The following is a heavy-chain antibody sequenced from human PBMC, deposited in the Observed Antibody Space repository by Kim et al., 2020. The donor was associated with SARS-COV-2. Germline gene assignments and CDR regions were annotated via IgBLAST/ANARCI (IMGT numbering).Heavy chain of an antibody. Sequence: SETLSLTCAVYGGSFSGYYWSWIRQPPGKGLEWIGEINHSGSTNYNPSLKSRVTISVDTSKNQFSLKLSSVTAADTAVYYCASGGDGGKSDWGQGTLVTVSS. V-gene: IGHV4-34*01. CDR1: GGSFSGYY. J-gene: IGHJ4*02. D-gene: IGHD2-15*01. CDR2: INHSGST. CDR3: ASGGDGGKSD.